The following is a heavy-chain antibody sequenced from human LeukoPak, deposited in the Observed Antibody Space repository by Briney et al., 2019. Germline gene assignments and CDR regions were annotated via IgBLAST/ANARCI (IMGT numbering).Heavy chain of an antibody. CDR3: VRNTPISLIDY. D-gene: IGHD2-15*01. J-gene: IGHJ4*02. Sequence: GRSLRLSCAASGFTFSSYVMHWVRQAPGKGLEWVAIISYDGRNKYFADSVKGRFTISRDNAKNTLHLQMNSLRAEDTAVYYCVRNTPISLIDYWGQGTLVTVSS. CDR2: ISYDGRNK. CDR1: GFTFSSYV. V-gene: IGHV3-30*04.